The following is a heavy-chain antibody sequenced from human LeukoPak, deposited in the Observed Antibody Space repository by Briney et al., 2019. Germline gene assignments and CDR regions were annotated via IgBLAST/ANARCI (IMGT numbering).Heavy chain of an antibody. V-gene: IGHV3-23*01. Sequence: PAGSLRLSCAASGFTFSSYAMTWVRQAPGKGLEWVSGISDSGGGTYYADSVKGRFTISRDNSKNTVYLQMNSLRAEDTAVYYCAKDGIAVASISAWYRGPGTLVTVSS. J-gene: IGHJ4*02. D-gene: IGHD6-19*01. CDR1: GFTFSSYA. CDR3: AKDGIAVASISAWY. CDR2: ISDSGGGT.